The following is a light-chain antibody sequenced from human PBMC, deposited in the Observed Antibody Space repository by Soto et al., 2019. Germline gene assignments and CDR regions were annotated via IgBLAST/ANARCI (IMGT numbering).Light chain of an antibody. Sequence: EIVMTQSPATLSVSPGERATLSCRASQSVSSNLAWYQQKPGQAPRLLIYGASTRATGIPARFSGSGSGTEFTLTISSLQSEAFAVYYCQQHNNWPPWTFGQGTKVVIK. J-gene: IGKJ1*01. CDR1: QSVSSN. CDR3: QQHNNWPPWT. V-gene: IGKV3-15*01. CDR2: GAS.